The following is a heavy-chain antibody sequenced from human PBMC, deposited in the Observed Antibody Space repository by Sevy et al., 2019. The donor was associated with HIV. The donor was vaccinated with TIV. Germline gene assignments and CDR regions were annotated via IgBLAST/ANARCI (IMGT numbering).Heavy chain of an antibody. D-gene: IGHD3-16*01. CDR2: IRSKAYGGTT. CDR3: TRDGLGEFHGWFDP. Sequence: GGSLRLSCTASGFTFGDYAMSWFRQAPGKGLEWVGFIRSKAYGGTTEYAASVKGRFTISRDDSKSIAYLQMNRLKTEDTAVYYCTRDGLGEFHGWFDPWGQGTLVTVSS. J-gene: IGHJ5*02. V-gene: IGHV3-49*03. CDR1: GFTFGDYA.